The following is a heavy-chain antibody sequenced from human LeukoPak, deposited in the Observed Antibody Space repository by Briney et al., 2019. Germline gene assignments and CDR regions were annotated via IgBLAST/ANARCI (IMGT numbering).Heavy chain of an antibody. V-gene: IGHV3-30*02. CDR3: AKDLLRDRWFGES. D-gene: IGHD3-10*01. CDR1: GFTFSNYG. CDR2: IRYEGSSK. J-gene: IGHJ5*02. Sequence: GGSLRLSCTASGFTFSNYGMHWVRQAPDKGLEWVAFIRYEGSSKYYADSVKGRFTISRDNSKNTLYLQMDSLRPEDTAVYYCAKDLLRDRWFGESWGQGTLVTVSS.